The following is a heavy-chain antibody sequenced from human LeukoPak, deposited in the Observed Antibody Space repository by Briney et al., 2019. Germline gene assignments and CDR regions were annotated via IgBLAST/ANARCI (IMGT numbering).Heavy chain of an antibody. CDR3: AKNYGSGSPHFDY. D-gene: IGHD3-10*01. V-gene: IGHV3-30*18. Sequence: PGGSLRLSCAASGFTFSSYGMHWVRQAPGKGLEWVAIISYDGSNKYYADSVKSRFTISRDNSKNALYLQMNSLRAEDTAVYYCAKNYGSGSPHFDYWGQGTLVTVSS. CDR2: ISYDGSNK. J-gene: IGHJ4*02. CDR1: GFTFSSYG.